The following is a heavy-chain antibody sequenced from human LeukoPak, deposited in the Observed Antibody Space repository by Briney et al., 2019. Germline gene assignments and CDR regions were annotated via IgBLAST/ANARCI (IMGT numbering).Heavy chain of an antibody. V-gene: IGHV1-2*02. J-gene: IGHJ4*02. Sequence: ASVKVSCKTSGYTFTAYYMHWVRQAPGQGLEWMGWINPNGGDTNYAQKFQGRVTMTRDTSTSTVYMELSSLRSEDTAVYYCARAPFSDYYDSSGYYENWGQGTLVTVSS. CDR1: GYTFTAYY. CDR2: INPNGGDT. CDR3: ARAPFSDYYDSSGYYEN. D-gene: IGHD3-22*01.